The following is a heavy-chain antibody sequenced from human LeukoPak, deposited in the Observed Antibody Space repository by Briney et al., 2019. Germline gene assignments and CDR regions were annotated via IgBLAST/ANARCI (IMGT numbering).Heavy chain of an antibody. V-gene: IGHV3-48*01. J-gene: IGHJ4*02. D-gene: IGHD3-10*01. CDR1: GFSFSSYT. Sequence: PGGSLRLSCAASGFSFSSYTMNWVRQAPGKGLEWASYIRDRSAVSYADSVKGRFTMSRDNAKSSLYLQMNSLRADDTAVYYCVRDWAYGFDYWGQGTLVTVSS. CDR3: VRDWAYGFDY. CDR2: IRDRSAV.